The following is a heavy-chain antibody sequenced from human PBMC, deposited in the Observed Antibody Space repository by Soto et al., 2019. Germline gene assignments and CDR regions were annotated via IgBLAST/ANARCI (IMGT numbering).Heavy chain of an antibody. Sequence: ASVKVSCKASGYTFTSYGIGWVRQAPGQGLEWMGWISAYNGNTNYAQKLQGRVTMTTDTSTSTAYMELRSLRSDDTAVYYCARVYYYGSGSYHGLVDYWGQGTLVTVSS. V-gene: IGHV1-18*01. J-gene: IGHJ4*02. CDR3: ARVYYYGSGSYHGLVDY. CDR2: ISAYNGNT. CDR1: GYTFTSYG. D-gene: IGHD3-10*01.